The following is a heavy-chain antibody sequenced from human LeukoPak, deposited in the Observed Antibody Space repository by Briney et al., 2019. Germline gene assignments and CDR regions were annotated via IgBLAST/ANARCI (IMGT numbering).Heavy chain of an antibody. D-gene: IGHD3-3*01. CDR3: ARNIRAIFGVVYPTYYYYMDV. CDR2: ISSSGFTI. J-gene: IGHJ6*03. Sequence: PGGSLRLSCAASGFTFNNYEMNWVRQAPGKGLEWLSYISSSGFTIYYADSVRGRFSISRDNAKNSLYLQMNSLRAEDTAVYYCARNIRAIFGVVYPTYYYYMDVWGKGTTVTVSS. CDR1: GFTFNNYE. V-gene: IGHV3-48*03.